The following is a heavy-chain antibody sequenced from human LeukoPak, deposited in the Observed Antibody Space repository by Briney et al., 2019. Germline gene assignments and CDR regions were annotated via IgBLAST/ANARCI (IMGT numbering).Heavy chain of an antibody. Sequence: SGPTLAQPTQLLALTCSFSAFSLSTTGVAVGWIRQPPGRALEWLALIYWDNNKVSSPSLKNRLTITRDTFKNRVVLTMTDVDPEDTATYFCAHYVDTARGGPFFDYWGQGTLVTVSA. CDR2: IYWDNNK. D-gene: IGHD5-18*01. V-gene: IGHV2-5*02. J-gene: IGHJ4*02. CDR3: AHYVDTARGGPFFDY. CDR1: AFSLSTTGVA.